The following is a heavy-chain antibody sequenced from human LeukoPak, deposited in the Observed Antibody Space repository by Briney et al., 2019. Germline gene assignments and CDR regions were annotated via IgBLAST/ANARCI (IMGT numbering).Heavy chain of an antibody. D-gene: IGHD3-10*01. J-gene: IGHJ4*02. CDR2: TYYRSKWYN. CDR3: AREGYYGSGSYSPSLGY. Sequence: SQTLSLTCAISGDSVSSNSAAWNWIRQSPSRGLEWLGRTYYRSKWYNDYAVSVKSRITINPDTSKNQFSLQLNSVTPEDTAVYYCAREGYYGSGSYSPSLGYWGQGTLVTVSS. CDR1: GDSVSSNSAA. V-gene: IGHV6-1*01.